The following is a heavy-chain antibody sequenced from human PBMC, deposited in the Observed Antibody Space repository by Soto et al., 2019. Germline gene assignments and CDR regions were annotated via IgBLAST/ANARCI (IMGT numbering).Heavy chain of an antibody. V-gene: IGHV3-23*01. Sequence: GGSLRLSCAASGFTFSSYAMSWVRQAPGKGLEWVSASSGSGGSTYYADSVKGRFTISRDNSKNTLYLQMNSLRAEDTAVYYCAKGSSSWYPPSWFELPLWFDPWGQGTLVTVSS. J-gene: IGHJ5*02. CDR2: SSGSGGST. D-gene: IGHD6-13*01. CDR3: AKGSSSWYPPSWFELPLWFDP. CDR1: GFTFSSYA.